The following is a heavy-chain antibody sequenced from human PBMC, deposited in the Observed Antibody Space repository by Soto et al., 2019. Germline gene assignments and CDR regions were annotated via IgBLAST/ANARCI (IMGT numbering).Heavy chain of an antibody. Sequence: QVQLQQWGAGLLKPSETLSLTCAVYGGSFSGYNWSWIRQPPGKGLEWIGEINHSGSTNYNPSLKSRVTISVDTSKNQFSLKLSSVTAADTAVYYCARGRVAGNSGAFDIWGQGTMVTVSS. D-gene: IGHD6-19*01. CDR3: ARGRVAGNSGAFDI. J-gene: IGHJ3*02. CDR2: INHSGST. CDR1: GGSFSGYN. V-gene: IGHV4-34*01.